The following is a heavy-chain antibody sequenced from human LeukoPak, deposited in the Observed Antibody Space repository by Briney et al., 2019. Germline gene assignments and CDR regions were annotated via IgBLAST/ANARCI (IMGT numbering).Heavy chain of an antibody. CDR2: ISWDGGST. J-gene: IGHJ6*03. Sequence: GGSLRLSCAASGFTFYDYAMHWVRQAPGKGLEWVSLISWDGGSTYYADSVKGRFTISRDNSKNSLYLQMNSLRAEDTALYYCAKDMGYYYYMDVWGKGTTVTVSS. V-gene: IGHV3-43D*03. D-gene: IGHD3-16*01. CDR3: AKDMGYYYYMDV. CDR1: GFTFYDYA.